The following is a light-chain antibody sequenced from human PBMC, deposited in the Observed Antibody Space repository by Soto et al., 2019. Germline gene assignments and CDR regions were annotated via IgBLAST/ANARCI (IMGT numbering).Light chain of an antibody. CDR2: AAS. J-gene: IGKJ5*01. V-gene: IGKV1-8*01. CDR1: QGISSY. Sequence: AILMTHSLCTFSAPPGDRATITCRASQGISSYLAWYQQKPGKAPKLLIYAASTWHTGIPSRFSGSGSGTDFTLTISFLHSEDLAPYSFQAYCLYPYTFC. CDR3: QAYCLYPYT.